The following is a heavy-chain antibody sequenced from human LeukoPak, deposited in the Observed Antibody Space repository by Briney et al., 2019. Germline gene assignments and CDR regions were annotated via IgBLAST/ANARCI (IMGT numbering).Heavy chain of an antibody. CDR2: IKQDGSEK. D-gene: IGHD2/OR15-2a*01. V-gene: IGHV3-7*01. J-gene: IGHJ4*02. CDR3: ARVEYYSSDY. Sequence: PGGSLRLSCAASGFTFSSDWMNWVRQAPGKGLEWVANIKQDGSEKYYVDSVKGRFTISRDNAKNSLYLQMNSLRAEDTAVYYCARVEYYSSDYWGQGTLVTVSS. CDR1: GFTFSSDW.